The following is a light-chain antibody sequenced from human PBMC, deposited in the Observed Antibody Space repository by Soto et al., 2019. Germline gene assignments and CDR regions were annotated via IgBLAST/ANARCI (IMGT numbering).Light chain of an antibody. CDR1: SSDVGGYNY. J-gene: IGLJ1*01. V-gene: IGLV2-8*01. CDR2: EVS. Sequence: QSVLTQPPSASGSPGQSVTISCTGTSSDVGGYNYVSWYQQYPGKAPKLMIYEVSKRPSGVPDRFSGSKSGTTASLTVSGFQAEDEVDYYCSSYAGSNKSVFGTGTKVTVL. CDR3: SSYAGSNKSV.